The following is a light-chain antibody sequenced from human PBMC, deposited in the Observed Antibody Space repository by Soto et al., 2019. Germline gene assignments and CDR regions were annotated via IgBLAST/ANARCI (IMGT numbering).Light chain of an antibody. Sequence: QSVLTKPASVSGSPGQSITISCTGTRRDVGAYNYVSWYQQHPGKAPKLMIYDVTNRPSGVSNRFSGSKSGYTASLTISELQAEDEADYYCSSYTTSSSYVFGTGTKVTVL. CDR1: RRDVGAYNY. V-gene: IGLV2-14*03. J-gene: IGLJ1*01. CDR3: SSYTTSSSYV. CDR2: DVT.